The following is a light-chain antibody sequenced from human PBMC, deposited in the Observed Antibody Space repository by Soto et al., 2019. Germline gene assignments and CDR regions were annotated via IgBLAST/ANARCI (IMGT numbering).Light chain of an antibody. J-gene: IGKJ1*01. CDR1: QSVSSSY. CDR2: DTS. V-gene: IGKV3-20*01. CDR3: QQCGSSPS. Sequence: EIVLTQSPGTLSLSPGERATLSCRASQSVSSSYLAWYQQKPGQAPRLLIYDTSSRATGIPARFSGSGSGTDVTLAIIRLEPEDFAVYYCQQCGSSPSFGQGTKVELK.